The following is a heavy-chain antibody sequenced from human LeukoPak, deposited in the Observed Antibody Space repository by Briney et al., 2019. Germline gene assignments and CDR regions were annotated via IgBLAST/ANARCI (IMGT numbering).Heavy chain of an antibody. J-gene: IGHJ4*02. CDR2: ISSSGSTI. Sequence: GGSLILACAASGCAFSDYYMSWIRQAPGRGLEWVSYISSSGSTIYYADSVKGRFTISRDNAKNSLYLQMNSLRAEDTAVYYCARDPSLVGATQYYFDYWGQGTLVTVSS. CDR3: ARDPSLVGATQYYFDY. CDR1: GCAFSDYY. V-gene: IGHV3-11*01. D-gene: IGHD1-26*01.